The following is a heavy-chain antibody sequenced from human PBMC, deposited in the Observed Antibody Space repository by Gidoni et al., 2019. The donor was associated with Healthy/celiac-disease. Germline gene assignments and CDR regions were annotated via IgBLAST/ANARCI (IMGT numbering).Heavy chain of an antibody. CDR2: IDPSDSYT. V-gene: IGHV5-10-1*03. J-gene: IGHJ6*02. D-gene: IGHD2-2*01. Sequence: DVQLVQSGAEVKKPGESLRISCKGSGYSFTSYWISWVRQMPGKGLEWMGRIDPSDSYTNYSPSFQGHVTISADKSISTAYLQWSSLKASDTAMYYCARHPGRYCSSTSCPYYYYGMDVWGQGTTVTVSS. CDR3: ARHPGRYCSSTSCPYYYYGMDV. CDR1: GYSFTSYW.